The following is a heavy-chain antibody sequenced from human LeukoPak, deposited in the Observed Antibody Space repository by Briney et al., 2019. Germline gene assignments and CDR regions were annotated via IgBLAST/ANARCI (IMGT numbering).Heavy chain of an antibody. J-gene: IGHJ6*04. CDR3: AELGITMIGGV. Sequence: GGSLRLSCAASGFIFDDYDMNWVRQAPGKGLKWVSGVIWSGGSTGYADSVKGRFTISRDNAKNSLYLQMNSLRAEDTAVYYCAELGITMIGGVWGKGTTVTISS. CDR2: VIWSGGST. V-gene: IGHV3-20*04. D-gene: IGHD3-10*02. CDR1: GFIFDDYD.